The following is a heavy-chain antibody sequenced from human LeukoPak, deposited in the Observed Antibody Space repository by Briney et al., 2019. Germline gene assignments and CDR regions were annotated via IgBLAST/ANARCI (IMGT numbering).Heavy chain of an antibody. CDR2: ISWNSDNI. J-gene: IGHJ4*02. CDR1: GFRFEDSG. D-gene: IGHD3-10*01. V-gene: IGHV3-9*01. Sequence: QPGGSLRLSCAASGFRFEDSGMHWVRQPPGKGLEWVSGISWNSDNIGYADFVRGRFIISRDKAKNSLYLQMESLRTEDTAVYFCEKEKGGIYYYGSGSYFDYWGQGTLVTVSS. CDR3: EKEKGGIYYYGSGSYFDY.